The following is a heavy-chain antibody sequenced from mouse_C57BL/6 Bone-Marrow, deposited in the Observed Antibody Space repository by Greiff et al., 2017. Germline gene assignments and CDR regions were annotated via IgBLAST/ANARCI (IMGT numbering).Heavy chain of an antibody. CDR2: IHPNSGST. V-gene: IGHV1-64*01. Sequence: QVQLQQPGAELVQPGASVKLSCKASGYTFTSYWMHWVKQRPGQGLEWIGMIHPNSGSTNYNEKFKSKATLTVDKSSSTAYMQLSSLTSEDSSAYDGARHGYFFDNGGQGNTLTGSS. CDR3: ARHGYFFDN. J-gene: IGHJ2*01. CDR1: GYTFTSYW.